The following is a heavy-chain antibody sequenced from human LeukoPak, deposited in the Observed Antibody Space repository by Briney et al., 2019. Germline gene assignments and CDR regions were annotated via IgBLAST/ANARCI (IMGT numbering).Heavy chain of an antibody. CDR2: IKQDGSEK. CDR1: GFTFSDNW. D-gene: IGHD1-26*01. Sequence: GGALRLSCAASGFTFSDNWMSRVRQAPGEGVEWVATIKQDGSEKYYVDSVRGRFTISRDNAKNSLSLQMSSLRVEDTAVYYCASLWDGGYWGQGTLVSVSS. V-gene: IGHV3-7*01. J-gene: IGHJ4*02. CDR3: ASLWDGGY.